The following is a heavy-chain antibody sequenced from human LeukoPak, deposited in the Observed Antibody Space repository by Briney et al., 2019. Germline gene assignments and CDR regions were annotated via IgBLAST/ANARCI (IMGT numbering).Heavy chain of an antibody. V-gene: IGHV1-69*13. CDR3: ARNEFWQWAFDI. J-gene: IGHJ3*02. CDR2: IIPIFGTA. CDR1: GGTFSSYA. D-gene: IGHD3-3*01. Sequence: SVKVSCKASGGTFSSYAISWVRQAPGQGLEWMGGIIPIFGTANYAQKFQGRVTITADESTSTAYMGLSSLRSEDTAVYYCARNEFWQWAFDIWGQGTMVTVSS.